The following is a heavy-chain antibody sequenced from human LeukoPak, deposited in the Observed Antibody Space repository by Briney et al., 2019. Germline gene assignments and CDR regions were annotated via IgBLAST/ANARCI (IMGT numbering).Heavy chain of an antibody. CDR2: ISAYNGNT. CDR3: ARGGGFGEYSLYYYYYMDV. D-gene: IGHD3-10*01. J-gene: IGHJ6*03. CDR1: GGTFSSYA. V-gene: IGHV1-18*01. Sequence: GSVKVSCKASGGTFSSYAISWVRQAPGQGLEWMGWISAYNGNTNYAQKLQGGVTMTTDTSTSTAYMELRSLRSDDTAVYYCARGGGFGEYSLYYYYYMDVWGKGTTVTVSS.